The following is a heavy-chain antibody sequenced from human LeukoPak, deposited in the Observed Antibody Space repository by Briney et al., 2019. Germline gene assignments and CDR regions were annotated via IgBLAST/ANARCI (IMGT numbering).Heavy chain of an antibody. J-gene: IGHJ4*02. CDR3: ARDVEDIVAVVAATWNDY. CDR1: GFTFSSYS. Sequence: PGGSLRLSCAASGFTFSSYSMNWVRQAPGKGLEWVSSISSSSSYIYYADSVKGRFTISRDNAKNSLYLQMNSLRAEDTAVYYCARDVEDIVAVVAATWNDYWGQGTLVTVSS. D-gene: IGHD2-15*01. V-gene: IGHV3-21*01. CDR2: ISSSSSYI.